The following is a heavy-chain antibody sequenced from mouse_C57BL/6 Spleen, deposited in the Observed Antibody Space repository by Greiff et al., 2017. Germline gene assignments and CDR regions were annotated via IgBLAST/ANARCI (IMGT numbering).Heavy chain of an antibody. CDR2: IRSKSSNYAT. V-gene: IGHV10-3*01. D-gene: IGHD1-1*01. Sequence: EAGGGLVQPKGSLKLSCAASGFTFNTYAMLWVRQAPGKGLEWVARIRSKSSNYATYYADSVKDRFTISRDDSQSMLYLQMNNLTTEDTAIYYCVRDRDYYGSSPFYFDYWGQGTTLTVSS. CDR3: VRDRDYYGSSPFYFDY. CDR1: GFTFNTYA. J-gene: IGHJ2*01.